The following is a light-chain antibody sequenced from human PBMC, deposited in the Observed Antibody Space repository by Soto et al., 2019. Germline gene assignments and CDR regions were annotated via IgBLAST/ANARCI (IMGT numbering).Light chain of an antibody. CDR3: QSADSSGTPWV. Sequence: SYELTQPPSVSVSPGQTARITCSGDALPKQYAYWYQQKPGQAPVLVIYKDSERPSGIPERFSGSSSGTTVTLTIRGVQAEDEADYYCQSADSSGTPWVFGGGTKLTVL. CDR1: ALPKQY. V-gene: IGLV3-25*03. CDR2: KDS. J-gene: IGLJ3*02.